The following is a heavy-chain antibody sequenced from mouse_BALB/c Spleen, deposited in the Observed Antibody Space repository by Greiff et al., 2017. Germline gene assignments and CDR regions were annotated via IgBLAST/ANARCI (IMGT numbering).Heavy chain of an antibody. V-gene: IGHV1S29*02. CDR3: AREGPYDGTGAWFAY. CDR2: IYPYNGGT. CDR1: GYTFTDYN. D-gene: IGHD2-3*01. J-gene: IGHJ3*01. Sequence: EVKLQESGPELVKPGASVKISCKASGYTFTDYNMHWVKQSHGKSLEWIGYIYPYNGGTGYNQKFKSKATLTVDNSSSTAYMELRSLTSEDSAVYYCAREGPYDGTGAWFAYWGQGTLVTVSA.